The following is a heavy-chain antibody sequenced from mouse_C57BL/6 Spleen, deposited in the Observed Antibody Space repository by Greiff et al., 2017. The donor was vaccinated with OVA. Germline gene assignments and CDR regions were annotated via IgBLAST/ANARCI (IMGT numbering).Heavy chain of an antibody. CDR3: ARSEDGYYNY. CDR1: GYTFTSYW. CDR2: IYPSDSET. J-gene: IGHJ2*01. D-gene: IGHD2-3*01. V-gene: IGHV1-61*01. Sequence: QVQLQQPGAELARPGSSVKLSCKASGYTFTSYWMDWVKQRPGQGLEWIGNIYPSDSETHYNQKFKDKATLTVDKSSSTAYMQLSSLTSEDSAVYYCARSEDGYYNYWGQGTTLTVSS.